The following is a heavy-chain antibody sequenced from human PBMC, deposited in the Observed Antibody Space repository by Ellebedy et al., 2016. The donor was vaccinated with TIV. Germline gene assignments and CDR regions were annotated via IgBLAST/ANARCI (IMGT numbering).Heavy chain of an antibody. CDR1: GYTFSNYF. V-gene: IGHV1-18*04. Sequence: AASVKVSCKASGYTFSNYFVHWVRQAPGQGLEWMGWISAYNGNTNYAQKLQGRVTMTTDTSTSTAYMELRSLRSDDTAVYYCARTHYYDSSGYYGWGQGTLVTVSS. CDR2: ISAYNGNT. J-gene: IGHJ4*02. D-gene: IGHD3-22*01. CDR3: ARTHYYDSSGYYG.